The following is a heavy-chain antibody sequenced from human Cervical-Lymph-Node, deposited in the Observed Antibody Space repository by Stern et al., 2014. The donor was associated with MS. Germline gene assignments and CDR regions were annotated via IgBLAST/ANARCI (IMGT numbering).Heavy chain of an antibody. CDR1: GGTFSSSYA. D-gene: IGHD2-15*01. CDR2: IIPILGLA. J-gene: IGHJ5*02. V-gene: IGHV1-69*04. CDR3: ARGVVSNRAAATLHNLFDP. Sequence: QVQLVQSGAEVKKPGSSMNVSCKTSGGTFSSSYAITWMRQAPGQGLEWMGSIIPILGLANYAQKFQGRVVISADKSTSTTYMELSSLTSEDTAVYYCARGVVSNRAAATLHNLFDPWGQGTLVTVSS.